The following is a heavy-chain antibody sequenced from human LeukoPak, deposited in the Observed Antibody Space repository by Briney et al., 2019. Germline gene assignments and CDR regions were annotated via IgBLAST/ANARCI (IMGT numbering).Heavy chain of an antibody. CDR1: GYTFTSYG. J-gene: IGHJ6*03. V-gene: IGHV1-69*05. Sequence: SVKVSCKASGYTFTSYGISWVRQAPGQGLEWMGGIIPIFGTANYAQKFQGRVTITTDESTSTAYMELSSLRSEDTAVYYCASDSPGFWSGYYYMDVWGKGTTVTVSS. CDR3: ASDSPGFWSGYYYMDV. CDR2: IIPIFGTA. D-gene: IGHD3-3*01.